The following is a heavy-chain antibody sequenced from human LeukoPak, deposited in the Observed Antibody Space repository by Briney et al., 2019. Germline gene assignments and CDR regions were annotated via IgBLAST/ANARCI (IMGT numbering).Heavy chain of an antibody. J-gene: IGHJ1*01. CDR2: ISSSAVTT. V-gene: IGHV3-23*01. CDR3: AKDSEGLGYCSSTSCPWEYFQH. D-gene: IGHD2-2*01. CDR1: GFTFSNYA. Sequence: GGSLRLSCSASGFTFSNYAMTWVRQAPGKGLEWVSAISSSAVTTSYADSVRGRFTISRDNSKNTLFLQMNSLRTEDTALYYCAKDSEGLGYCSSTSCPWEYFQHWGQGTLVTVSS.